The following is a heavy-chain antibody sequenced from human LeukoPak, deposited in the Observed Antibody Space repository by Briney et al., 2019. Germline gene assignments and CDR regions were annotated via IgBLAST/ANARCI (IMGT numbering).Heavy chain of an antibody. V-gene: IGHV4-4*07. CDR3: ARSFSSGSGSYYNPFDY. CDR1: GGSISSYY. J-gene: IGHJ4*02. Sequence: KPSETLSLTCTVSGGSISSYYWSWIRQPAGKGLEWIGRIYTSGSTNYNPSLKSRVTMSVDTSKNQFSLKLSSVTAADTAVYYCARSFSSGSGSYYNPFDYWGQGTLVTVSS. CDR2: IYTSGST. D-gene: IGHD3-10*01.